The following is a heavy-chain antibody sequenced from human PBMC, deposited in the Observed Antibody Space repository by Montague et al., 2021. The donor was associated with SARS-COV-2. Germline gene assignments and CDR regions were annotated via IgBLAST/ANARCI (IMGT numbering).Heavy chain of an antibody. J-gene: IGHJ4*02. CDR3: ARWDPQTLTLIGLRGKSASDY. CDR2: INYSGTT. Sequence: SETLSLTCAVYGGSFSGYYWTWIRQSPGKGLEWIAEINYSGTTNYNFNPSLRSRVTISVDTSKSQFSLKLSSVTAADTGVYYCARWDPQTLTLIGLRGKSASDYWDQGTLVTVSS. D-gene: IGHD4-23*01. CDR1: GGSFSGYY. V-gene: IGHV4-34*01.